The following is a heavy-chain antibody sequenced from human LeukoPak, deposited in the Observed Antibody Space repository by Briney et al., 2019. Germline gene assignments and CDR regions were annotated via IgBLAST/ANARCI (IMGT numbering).Heavy chain of an antibody. D-gene: IGHD6-19*01. CDR2: INPNSGGT. CDR1: GYTFTGYY. CDR3: ARQRSWVKISSGWYY. V-gene: IGHV1-2*02. J-gene: IGHJ4*02. Sequence: ASVKVSCKASGYTFTGYYMHWVRQAPGQGLEWMGWINPNSGGTNYAQKFQGRVTMTRDTSISTAYMELSRLRSDDTAVYYCARQRSWVKISSGWYYWGQGTLVTVSS.